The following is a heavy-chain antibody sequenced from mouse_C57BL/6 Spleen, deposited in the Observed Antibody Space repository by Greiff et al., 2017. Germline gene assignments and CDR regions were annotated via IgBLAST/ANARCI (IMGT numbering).Heavy chain of an antibody. V-gene: IGHV2-2*01. CDR3: ASPYGNYAYAMDY. Sequence: VQLQQSGPGLVQPSQSLSITCTVSGFSLTSYGVHWVRQSPGKGLEWLGVIWSGGGTDYNAAFITRLSISKDNSKSQVFFKMNSLQADDTAIYYCASPYGNYAYAMDYWGQGTSVTVSS. CDR1: GFSLTSYG. J-gene: IGHJ4*01. D-gene: IGHD2-1*01. CDR2: IWSGGGT.